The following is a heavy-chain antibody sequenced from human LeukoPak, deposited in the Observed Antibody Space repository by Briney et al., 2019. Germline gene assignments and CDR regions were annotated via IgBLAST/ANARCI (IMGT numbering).Heavy chain of an antibody. CDR3: ALGYYYFDY. CDR1: GGSIISSSYY. CDR2: IYYSGST. D-gene: IGHD3-22*01. Sequence: SETLSLTCTVSGGSIISSSYYWGWVRQPPGKGLEWIGSIYYSGSTYYNPSLKSRVTISVDTSKNQFSLKLSSVTAADTAVYYCALGYYYFDYWGQGTLVTVSS. V-gene: IGHV4-39*01. J-gene: IGHJ4*02.